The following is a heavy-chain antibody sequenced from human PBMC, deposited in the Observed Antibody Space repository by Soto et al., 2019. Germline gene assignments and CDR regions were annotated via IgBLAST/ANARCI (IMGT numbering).Heavy chain of an antibody. J-gene: IGHJ6*02. V-gene: IGHV5-10-1*01. Sequence: GESLKISCKGSGYSFTSYWISWVRQMPGNGLEWMGRIDPIDSYTNYSPSFQGHVTISADKSISTAYLQWSSLKASDTAMYYCARRAHMSRRGETFSYYYYGMDVWGQGTTVTVSS. CDR3: ARRAHMSRRGETFSYYYYGMDV. CDR2: IDPIDSYT. CDR1: GYSFTSYW. D-gene: IGHD3-16*01.